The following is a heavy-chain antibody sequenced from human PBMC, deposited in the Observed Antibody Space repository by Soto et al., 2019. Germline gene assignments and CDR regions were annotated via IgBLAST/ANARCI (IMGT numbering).Heavy chain of an antibody. Sequence: EVQLVESGGGLIQPGGSLRLSCAASGFTVSSNYMSWVRQAPGKGLEWVSVIYSGGSTYYQDSVKGRFTISRDNSKNTLYLQMNSLRAEDTAVYYCARDPSIAAAGRRGNFDYWGQGTLVTVSS. CDR2: IYSGGST. V-gene: IGHV3-53*01. D-gene: IGHD6-13*01. CDR1: GFTVSSNY. CDR3: ARDPSIAAAGRRGNFDY. J-gene: IGHJ4*02.